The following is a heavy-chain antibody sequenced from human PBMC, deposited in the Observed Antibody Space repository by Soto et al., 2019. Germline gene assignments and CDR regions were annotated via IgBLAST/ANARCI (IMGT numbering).Heavy chain of an antibody. CDR3: ARCPLLRFLEWPYGMDV. CDR2: ISSSGSTI. V-gene: IGHV3-11*01. D-gene: IGHD3-3*01. CDR1: GFTCSDYY. J-gene: IGHJ6*02. Sequence: GGALRVSCAAPGFTCSDYYMSWIRQAPGKGLEWVSYISSSGSTIYYADSVKGRFTISRDNAKNSLYLQMNSLRAEDTAVYYCARCPLLRFLEWPYGMDVWGQGTTVTVSS.